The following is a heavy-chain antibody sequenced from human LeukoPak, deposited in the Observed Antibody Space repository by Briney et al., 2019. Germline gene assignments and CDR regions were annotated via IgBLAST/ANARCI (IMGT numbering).Heavy chain of an antibody. CDR3: ARDRYYDFWSGYRGYYYMDV. J-gene: IGHJ6*03. V-gene: IGHV3-64*01. Sequence: GGSLRLSCAASGFTFGSYAMHWVRQAPGKGLEYVSAISSNGGSTYYANSVKGRFTISRDNSKNTLYLQMGSLRAEDMAVYYCARDRYYDFWSGYRGYYYMDVWGKGTTVTVSS. CDR1: GFTFGSYA. D-gene: IGHD3-3*01. CDR2: ISSNGGST.